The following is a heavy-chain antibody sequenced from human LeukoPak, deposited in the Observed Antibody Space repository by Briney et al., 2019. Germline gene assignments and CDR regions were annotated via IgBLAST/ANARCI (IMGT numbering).Heavy chain of an antibody. Sequence: PGGTLRLSCAASGFTFNSYAMHWVRQAPGKGLEWVAFITYDGSFKYHAESVQGRFTISRDPSKNTLFLQMHSLRAEDTAFYYCARPRGGYSYAYDAFDIWGQGTMVTVSS. J-gene: IGHJ3*02. D-gene: IGHD5-18*01. CDR1: GFTFNSYA. CDR3: ARPRGGYSYAYDAFDI. CDR2: ITYDGSFK. V-gene: IGHV3-30*07.